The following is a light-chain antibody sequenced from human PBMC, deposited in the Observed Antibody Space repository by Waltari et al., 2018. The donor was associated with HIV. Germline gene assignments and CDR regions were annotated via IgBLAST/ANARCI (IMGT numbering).Light chain of an antibody. CDR1: SGCIDSNY. J-gene: IGLJ3*02. Sequence: NFMLTQPHSVSESPGKTVTISCTRSSGCIDSNYVQWYQQRPGRAPATVIYEDNQRSSGVPDRFSGSIDSSSNSASLTIAGLKTEDEADYYCQAYDSSYWVFGGGTKLAVL. V-gene: IGLV6-57*03. CDR3: QAYDSSYWV. CDR2: EDN.